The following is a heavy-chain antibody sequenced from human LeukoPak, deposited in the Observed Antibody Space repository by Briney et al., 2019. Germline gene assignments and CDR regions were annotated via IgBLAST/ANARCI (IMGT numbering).Heavy chain of an antibody. CDR1: GGSFSGYY. V-gene: IGHV4-34*01. CDR2: INHSGST. CDR3: ARANSGSYHWFDP. Sequence: SETLSLTCAVYGGSFSGYYWSWIRQPPGKGLEWIGEINHSGSTYYNPSLKSRVTISVDTSKNQFSLKLSSVTAADTAVYYCARANSGSYHWFDPWGQGTLVTVSS. J-gene: IGHJ5*02. D-gene: IGHD1-26*01.